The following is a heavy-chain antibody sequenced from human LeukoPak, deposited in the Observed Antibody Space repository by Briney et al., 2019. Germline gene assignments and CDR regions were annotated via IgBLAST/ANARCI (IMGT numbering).Heavy chain of an antibody. Sequence: ASVKVSCKASGYTFTGYYMHWVRQAPGQGLEWMGWINPNSGGTNYAQKFQGRVTMTRDTSISTAYMELSRLRSDDTAVYYCARHKSEDWWVNWFDPWGQGTLVTVSS. CDR3: ARHKSEDWWVNWFDP. CDR1: GYTFTGYY. D-gene: IGHD2-15*01. CDR2: INPNSGGT. V-gene: IGHV1-2*02. J-gene: IGHJ5*02.